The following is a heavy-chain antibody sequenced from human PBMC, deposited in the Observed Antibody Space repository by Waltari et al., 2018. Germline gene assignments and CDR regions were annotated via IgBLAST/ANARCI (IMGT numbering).Heavy chain of an antibody. CDR2: ISYDGSNK. V-gene: IGHV3-30-3*01. CDR1: GFTFSSYA. D-gene: IGHD3-16*02. Sequence: QVQLVESGGGVVQPGRSLRLSCAASGFTFSSYAMHWVRQAPGKGLEWVAVISYDGSNKYYADSVKGRFTISRDNSKNTLYLQMNSLRAEDTAVYYCAKSGHDYIWGSYRQNYFDYWGQGTLVTVSS. CDR3: AKSGHDYIWGSYRQNYFDY. J-gene: IGHJ4*02.